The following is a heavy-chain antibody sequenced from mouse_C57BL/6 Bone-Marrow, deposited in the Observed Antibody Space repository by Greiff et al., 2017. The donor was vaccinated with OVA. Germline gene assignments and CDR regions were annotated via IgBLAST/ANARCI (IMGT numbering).Heavy chain of an antibody. J-gene: IGHJ4*01. V-gene: IGHV14-3*01. CDR1: GFNIKNTY. CDR3: ARGNFGSSLYAMDY. CDR2: IDPANDST. D-gene: IGHD1-1*01. Sequence: EVKLVESVAELVRPGASVKLSCTASGFNIKNTYMHWVKQSPEQGLEWIGRIDPANDSTKYAPKFQGKATMTADTSSNTAYLQLSSLSSEDTAVYCCARGNFGSSLYAMDYWGQGTSVTVSS.